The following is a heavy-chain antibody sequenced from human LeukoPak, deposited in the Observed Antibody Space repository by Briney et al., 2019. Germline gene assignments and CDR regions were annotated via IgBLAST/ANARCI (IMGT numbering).Heavy chain of an antibody. V-gene: IGHV3-30-3*01. CDR1: GFTFSSYA. CDR2: ISYDGSNK. D-gene: IGHD2-2*02. Sequence: GGSLRLSCAASGFTFSSYAMHWVRQAPGKGLEWVAVISYDGSNKYYADSVKGRFTISRDNSKNTLYLRMNSLRAEDTAVYYCARDETYCSSTTCYNDYWGQGTLVTVSS. J-gene: IGHJ4*02. CDR3: ARDETYCSSTTCYNDY.